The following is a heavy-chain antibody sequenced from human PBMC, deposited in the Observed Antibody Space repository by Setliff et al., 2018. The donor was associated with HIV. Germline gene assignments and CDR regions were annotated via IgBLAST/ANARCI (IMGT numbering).Heavy chain of an antibody. V-gene: IGHV1-2*06. J-gene: IGHJ5*02. CDR2: INPNSGGT. Sequence: ASVKVSCKASGYTFTGYYMHWVRQAPGQGLEWMGRINPNSGGTKYAQKFQGRVTMTRDTSISTAYMALSSLRAEDTAVYYCAKPAGEWLLYDWFDPWGQGTLVTVSS. CDR3: AKPAGEWLLYDWFDP. CDR1: GYTFTGYY. D-gene: IGHD3-3*01.